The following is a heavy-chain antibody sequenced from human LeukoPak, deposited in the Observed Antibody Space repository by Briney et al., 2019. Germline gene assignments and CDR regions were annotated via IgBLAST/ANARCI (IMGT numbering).Heavy chain of an antibody. J-gene: IGHJ6*02. CDR2: LSGSGGST. Sequence: GGSLRLSCAASGFTFSSYAMSWVRQAPGKGLEWISALSGSGGSTYYADSVKGRFTISRDNSKNTLYLQMNSLRAEDTAVYYCAGPTAYYYYGMDVWGQGTTITVSS. CDR1: GFTFSSYA. D-gene: IGHD4-11*01. V-gene: IGHV3-23*01. CDR3: AGPTAYYYYGMDV.